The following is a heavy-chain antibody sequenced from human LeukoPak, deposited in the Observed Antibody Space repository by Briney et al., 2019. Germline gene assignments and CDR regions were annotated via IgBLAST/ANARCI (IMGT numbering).Heavy chain of an antibody. CDR2: ISGSGGGT. J-gene: IGHJ4*02. D-gene: IGHD3-22*01. CDR3: AKYRGLRYYDD. V-gene: IGHV3-23*01. Sequence: GGSLRLSCAASGFTFSSYAMSWVRQAPGKGLEWVSAISGSGGGTYYADYVKGRFTISRDNSKNTLYLQVNCLRAEDTAVYYCAKYRGLRYYDDWGQGTLVTVSS. CDR1: GFTFSSYA.